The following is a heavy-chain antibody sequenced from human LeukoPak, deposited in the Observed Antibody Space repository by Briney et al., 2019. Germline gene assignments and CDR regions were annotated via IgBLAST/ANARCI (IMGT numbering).Heavy chain of an antibody. Sequence: GGSLRLSCAASGFTFSNAWINWVRQAPGKGLEWVGHIKSKTDGGTTDYAAPVKGRFTISRDDSKNTLYLQMNSLKTEDTALYYCTTDPLGYCSSTSCYAYFQHRGQGTLVTVSS. CDR2: IKSKTDGGTT. J-gene: IGHJ1*01. D-gene: IGHD2-2*01. CDR1: GFTFSNAW. CDR3: TTDPLGYCSSTSCYAYFQH. V-gene: IGHV3-15*01.